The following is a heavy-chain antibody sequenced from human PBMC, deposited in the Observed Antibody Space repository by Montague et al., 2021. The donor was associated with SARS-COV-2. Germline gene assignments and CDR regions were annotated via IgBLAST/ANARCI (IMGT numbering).Heavy chain of an antibody. Sequence: SETLSLTCAVHGGSFSGYYWSWIRQPPGKGLEWIGEINHSGSTNYNPSLKSRVSISVDTSKNQFSLKLSSVTAADTAVYYCARGAPTITMFLVVISGAGWYFDHWGRGTLVTVSS. D-gene: IGHD3-22*01. CDR3: ARGAPTITMFLVVISGAGWYFDH. CDR1: GGSFSGYY. CDR2: INHSGST. V-gene: IGHV4-34*01. J-gene: IGHJ4*02.